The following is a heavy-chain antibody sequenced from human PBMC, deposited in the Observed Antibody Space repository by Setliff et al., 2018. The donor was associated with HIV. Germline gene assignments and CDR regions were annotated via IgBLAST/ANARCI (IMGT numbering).Heavy chain of an antibody. V-gene: IGHV4-39*01. J-gene: IGHJ6*02. CDR2: IYYSGST. CDR3: ARLRTMRRPGNYYYGMDV. D-gene: IGHD3-22*01. Sequence: SETLSLTCTVSGGSISSSSYYWGWIRQPPGKGLEWIGSIYYSGSTYYNPSLKSRVTISVDTSKNQFSLKLSSVTAADTAVYYCARLRTMRRPGNYYYGMDVWGQGTTVTVSS. CDR1: GGSISSSSYY.